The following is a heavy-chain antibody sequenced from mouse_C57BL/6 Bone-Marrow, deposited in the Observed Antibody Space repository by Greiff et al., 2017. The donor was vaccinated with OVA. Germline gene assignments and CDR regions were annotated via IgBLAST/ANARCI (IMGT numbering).Heavy chain of an antibody. CDR3: TTLPSDAY. Sequence: EVQLQQSGAELVRPGASVKLSCTASGFNIKDDYMHWVKQRPEQGLEWIGWIDPENGDTEYASKFQGKATITADTSSNTAYLQLSSLTSEDTAVYYCTTLPSDAYWGQGTLVTVSA. J-gene: IGHJ3*01. V-gene: IGHV14-4*01. CDR2: IDPENGDT. CDR1: GFNIKDDY.